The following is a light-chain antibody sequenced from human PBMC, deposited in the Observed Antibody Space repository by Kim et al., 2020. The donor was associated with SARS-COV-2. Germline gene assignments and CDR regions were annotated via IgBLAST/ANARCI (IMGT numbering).Light chain of an antibody. CDR1: SGDFVSYNY. V-gene: IGLV2-11*01. Sequence: GPSFTTASTGTSGDFVSYNYVSWYQQHPGKAPKLMIYDVTKRPAGVPDRFSGSKSGNTASLTISGLQAEDEADFYCCSYAGTYTWVFGGGTQLTVL. J-gene: IGLJ3*02. CDR2: DVT. CDR3: CSYAGTYTWV.